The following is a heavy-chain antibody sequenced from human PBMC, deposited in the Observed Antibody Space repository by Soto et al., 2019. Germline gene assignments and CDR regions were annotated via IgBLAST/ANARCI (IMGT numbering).Heavy chain of an antibody. CDR1: GFTFSSYD. J-gene: IGHJ3*02. CDR3: ARVNWNYLAFDI. D-gene: IGHD1-7*01. CDR2: IGTAGDT. V-gene: IGHV3-13*01. Sequence: GGSLRLSFAASGFTFSSYDMHWVRQATGKGLEWVSAIGTAGDTYYPGSVKGRFTISRENAKNSLYLQMNSLRAGDTAVYYCARVNWNYLAFDIWGQGTMVTVSS.